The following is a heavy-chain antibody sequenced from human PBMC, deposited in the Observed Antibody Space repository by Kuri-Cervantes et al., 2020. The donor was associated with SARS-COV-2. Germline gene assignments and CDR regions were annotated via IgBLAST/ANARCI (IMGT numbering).Heavy chain of an antibody. Sequence: ASVKVSCKASGYTFTSYGISWVRQAPGQGLEWMGWISAYNGNTNYAQKLQGRVTMTTDTSTSTAYMELRSLRSDDTAVYYRARDPPPDIVLMVYAIPGGMDVWGQGTTVTVSS. CDR2: ISAYNGNT. J-gene: IGHJ6*02. V-gene: IGHV1-18*01. CDR3: ARDPPPDIVLMVYAIPGGMDV. CDR1: GYTFTSYG. D-gene: IGHD2-8*01.